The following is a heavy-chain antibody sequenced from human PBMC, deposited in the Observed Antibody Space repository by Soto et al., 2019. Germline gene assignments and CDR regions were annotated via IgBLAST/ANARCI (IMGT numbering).Heavy chain of an antibody. J-gene: IGHJ4*02. V-gene: IGHV3-9*01. CDR1: GFTFDDYA. Sequence: EVQLVESGGGLVQPGRSLRLSCAASGFTFDDYAMHWVRQAPGKGLEWVSGISWNSGSIGYADSVKGRFTISRDNAKNSLYLQMNSLRAEHTALYYCAKGGYNWNSYLHCWGQGTLVTVSS. CDR3: AKGGYNWNSYLHC. CDR2: ISWNSGSI. D-gene: IGHD1-7*01.